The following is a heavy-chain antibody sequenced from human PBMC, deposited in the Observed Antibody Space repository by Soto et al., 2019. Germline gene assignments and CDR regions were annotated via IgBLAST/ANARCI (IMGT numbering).Heavy chain of an antibody. Sequence: GGSLRLSCAASGFTISSYGMHWVRQAPGKGLEWVAVIWYDGSNKYYADSVKGRFTISRDNSKNTLYLQMNSLRAEDTAVYYCARDSADIVVVPAAMNYYYYMDVWGKGTTVTVSS. J-gene: IGHJ6*03. D-gene: IGHD2-2*01. CDR3: ARDSADIVVVPAAMNYYYYMDV. CDR1: GFTISSYG. CDR2: IWYDGSNK. V-gene: IGHV3-33*01.